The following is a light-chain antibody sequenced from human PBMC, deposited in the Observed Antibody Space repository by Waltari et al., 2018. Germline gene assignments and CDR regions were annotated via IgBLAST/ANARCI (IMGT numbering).Light chain of an antibody. V-gene: IGKV3-20*01. CDR1: QSVSRA. Sequence: EIVLTQSPGTLSLSLGERATLSCRARQSVSRALAVYQQKPGQAPRLLIYGASTRATGIPDRFSGSGSGTDFSLTISRLEPDDFAVYYCQHYLRLPVTFGQGTTVEI. CDR3: QHYLRLPVT. CDR2: GAS. J-gene: IGKJ1*01.